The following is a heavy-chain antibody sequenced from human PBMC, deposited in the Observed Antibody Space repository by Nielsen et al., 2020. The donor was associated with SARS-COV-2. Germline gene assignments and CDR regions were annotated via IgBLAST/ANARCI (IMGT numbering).Heavy chain of an antibody. CDR3: AKDPRAIFGVVIGDYYGMDV. D-gene: IGHD3-3*01. V-gene: IGHV3-74*01. CDR2: ISSDGATA. CDR1: RVAFKSYW. Sequence: GGSLRLSCVASRVAFKSYWMSWVRQAPGKGLVWVGHISSDGATANYADSVKGRFTISRDSGKNTVYLQMNSLRAEDTALYYCAKDPRAIFGVVIGDYYGMDVWGQGTTVTVSS. J-gene: IGHJ6*02.